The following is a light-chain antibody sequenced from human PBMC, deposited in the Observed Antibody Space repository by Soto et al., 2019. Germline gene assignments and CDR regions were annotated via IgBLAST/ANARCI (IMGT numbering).Light chain of an antibody. V-gene: IGLV2-8*01. CDR1: SSDVGGYNY. Sequence: QSALTQPPSASGSPGQSVTISCTGTSSDVGGYNYVSWFQQHPGKAPKLVIYEVTKRPSGVPDRFSGSKSGNTASLTVSGLQPEDEDDYYCSSCAGINDLVLFGGGTKLTVL. CDR3: SSCAGINDLVL. CDR2: EVT. J-gene: IGLJ2*01.